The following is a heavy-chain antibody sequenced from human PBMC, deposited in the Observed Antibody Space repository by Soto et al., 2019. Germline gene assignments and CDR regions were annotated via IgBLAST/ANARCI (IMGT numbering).Heavy chain of an antibody. J-gene: IGHJ6*02. CDR3: ARLXGYSYGSNYYYYYGMDV. CDR2: IDPSDSYT. V-gene: IGHV5-10-1*01. D-gene: IGHD5-18*01. CDR1: GYSFTGYW. Sequence: GESVKISCKGSGYSFTGYWISWVRQMPGKGLEWMGRIDPSDSYTNYSPSFQGHVTISADKSISTAYLQWSSLKASDTAMYYCARLXGYSYGSNYYYYYGMDVWGQGTTVTVSS.